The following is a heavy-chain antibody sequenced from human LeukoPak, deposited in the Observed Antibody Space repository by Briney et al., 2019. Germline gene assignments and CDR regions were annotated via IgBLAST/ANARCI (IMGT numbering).Heavy chain of an antibody. CDR2: IYYSGST. CDR1: GGSISSYY. CDR3: ARHGGEDYYDSSGYYWFDP. J-gene: IGHJ5*02. D-gene: IGHD3-22*01. V-gene: IGHV4-59*08. Sequence: SETLSLTCTVSGGSISSYYWSWIRQPPGKGLEWIGYIYYSGSTNYNPSLKSRVTISVDTSKNQFSLKLSSVTAADTAVYYCARHGGEDYYDSSGYYWFDPWGQGTLVTVSS.